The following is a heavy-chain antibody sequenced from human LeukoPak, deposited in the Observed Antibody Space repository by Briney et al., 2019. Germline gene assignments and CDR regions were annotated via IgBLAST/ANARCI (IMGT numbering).Heavy chain of an antibody. V-gene: IGHV4-59*01. J-gene: IGHJ4*02. CDR3: ARTGVVATSYFFDY. CDR1: GDSISSYS. CDR2: VYYSGST. D-gene: IGHD5-12*01. Sequence: TSETLSLTCTVSGDSISSYSWSWIRQPPGKGLEWIGYVYYSGSTNYNPSLRSRVTISVDTSKNQFSLKLTSVTAADTAVYYCARTGVVATSYFFDYWGQGTLVTVSS.